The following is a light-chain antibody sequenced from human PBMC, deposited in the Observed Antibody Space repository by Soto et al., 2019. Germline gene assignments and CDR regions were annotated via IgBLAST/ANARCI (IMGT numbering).Light chain of an antibody. CDR2: DAS. CDR1: QSVSNY. J-gene: IGKJ2*01. Sequence: EIVLTQSPATLFLSPGERATLSCRASQSVSNYLAWYQQKPGQAPRLLIYDASNRATGIPARFSGSGSGTDFTLTISSLEPEDFAVYYCQQRSDWPPYTFGQGTKLEIK. V-gene: IGKV3-11*01. CDR3: QQRSDWPPYT.